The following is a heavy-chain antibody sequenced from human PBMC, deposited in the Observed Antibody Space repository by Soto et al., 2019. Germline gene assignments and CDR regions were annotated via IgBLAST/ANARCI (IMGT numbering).Heavy chain of an antibody. Sequence: LRLSCAASGFTFNSYAMNWVRQAPGKGLAWVSAIGTDGNTYYANSVKGRFTISRDNSRTTLSLQMNSLRVEDTALYYCVRKYPGTRPFDYWGQGTLVTVSS. CDR1: GFTFNSYA. V-gene: IGHV3-23*01. J-gene: IGHJ4*01. CDR3: VRKYPGTRPFDY. D-gene: IGHD2-2*01. CDR2: IGTDGNT.